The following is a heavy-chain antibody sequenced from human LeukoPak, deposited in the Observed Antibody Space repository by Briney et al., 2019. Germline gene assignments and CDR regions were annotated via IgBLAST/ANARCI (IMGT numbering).Heavy chain of an antibody. Sequence: SETLSLTCTVSGGSISSGSYYWSWIRQPAGKGLEWIGRIYTSGSTNYNPSLKSRVTISVDTSKNQFSLKLSSVTAADTAVYYCAREVQSLLLRGYSYYFDYWGQGTLVTVSS. J-gene: IGHJ4*02. D-gene: IGHD5-18*01. CDR1: GGSISSGSYY. CDR2: IYTSGST. CDR3: AREVQSLLLRGYSYYFDY. V-gene: IGHV4-61*02.